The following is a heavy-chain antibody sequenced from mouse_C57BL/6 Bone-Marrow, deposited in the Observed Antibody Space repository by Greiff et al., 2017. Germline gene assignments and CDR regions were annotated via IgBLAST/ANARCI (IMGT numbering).Heavy chain of an antibody. J-gene: IGHJ3*01. CDR3: TSDRDGSSSAWWAY. Sequence: EVKVVESGEGLVKPGGSLKLSCAASGFTFSSYAMSWVRQTPEKRLEWVAYISSGGDYIYYADTVQGRFTIYRDNARHTLYLQMSSLESEDTAMYYWTSDRDGSSSAWWAYWGQGTLGTVSA. CDR2: ISSGGDYI. V-gene: IGHV5-9-1*02. D-gene: IGHD1-1*01. CDR1: GFTFSSYA.